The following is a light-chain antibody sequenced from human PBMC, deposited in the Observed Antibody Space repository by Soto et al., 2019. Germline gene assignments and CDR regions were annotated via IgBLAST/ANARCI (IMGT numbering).Light chain of an antibody. V-gene: IGLV3-1*01. CDR1: KLGDKY. J-gene: IGLJ2*01. Sequence: SYELTQPPSVSVSPGQTASITCSGDKLGDKYVCWYQQKPGQSPVLVIYQDKDRPSGTPERFSGSNSGNTATLTISGTQAMDEADYYCQVWDSSTAVVFGGGTKLTVL. CDR2: QDK. CDR3: QVWDSSTAVV.